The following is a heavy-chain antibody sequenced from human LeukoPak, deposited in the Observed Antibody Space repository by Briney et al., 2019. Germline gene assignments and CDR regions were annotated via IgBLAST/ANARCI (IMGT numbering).Heavy chain of an antibody. CDR3: ARALPPNYYDSSGYDLSATYFDY. V-gene: IGHV3-11*01. J-gene: IGHJ4*02. CDR1: GFTFSDYY. D-gene: IGHD3-22*01. Sequence: GGSLRLSCAASGFTFSDYYMSWIRQAPGKGLEWVSYISSSGSTIYYADSVKGRFTISRDNAKNSLDPQMNSLRAEDTAVYYCARALPPNYYDSSGYDLSATYFDYWGQGTLVTVSS. CDR2: ISSSGSTI.